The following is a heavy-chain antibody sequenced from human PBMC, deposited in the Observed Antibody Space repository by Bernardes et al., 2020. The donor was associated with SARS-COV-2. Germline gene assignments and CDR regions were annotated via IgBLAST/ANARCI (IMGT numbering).Heavy chain of an antibody. CDR3: AKDSLVGYDFWSGYLNWFDP. D-gene: IGHD3-3*01. CDR1: GFTVSNNY. V-gene: IGHV3-53*01. J-gene: IGHJ5*02. Sequence: GGSLRLSCAASGFTVSNNYMSWVRQAPGKGLEWVSVIYSGGTTYYADSVKGRFTISRDNSKNTLFLQMNSLRAEDTAVYYCAKDSLVGYDFWSGYLNWFDPWGQGTLVTVSS. CDR2: IYSGGTT.